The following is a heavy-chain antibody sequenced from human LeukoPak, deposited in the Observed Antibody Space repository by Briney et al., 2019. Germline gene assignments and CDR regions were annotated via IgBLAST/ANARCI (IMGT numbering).Heavy chain of an antibody. J-gene: IGHJ4*02. CDR3: ARTIGSITGTLY. Sequence: SETLSLTCTVSGGSVSSGSYYWSWIRQPPGKGLEWIGYIYYSGSTNYNPSLKSRVTISVDTSKNQFSLKLSSVTAADTAVYYCARTIGSITGTLYWGQGTLVTVSS. CDR1: GGSVSSGSYY. V-gene: IGHV4-61*01. CDR2: IYYSGST. D-gene: IGHD1-20*01.